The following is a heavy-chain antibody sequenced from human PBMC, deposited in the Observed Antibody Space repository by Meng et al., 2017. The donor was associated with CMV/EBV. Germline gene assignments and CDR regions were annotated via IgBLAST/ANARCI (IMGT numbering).Heavy chain of an antibody. CDR1: GGSISSYY. J-gene: IGHJ6*02. CDR3: ASGGWSSYFPPYYYYYGMDV. Sequence: GSLRLSCAVSGGSISSYYWSWIRQPPGKGLEWIGYIYYSGSTNYNPSLKSRVTISVDTSKNQFSLKLSSVTAADTAVYYCASGGWSSYFPPYYYYYGMDVWGQGTTVTVSS. V-gene: IGHV4-59*01. CDR2: IYYSGST. D-gene: IGHD3-3*01.